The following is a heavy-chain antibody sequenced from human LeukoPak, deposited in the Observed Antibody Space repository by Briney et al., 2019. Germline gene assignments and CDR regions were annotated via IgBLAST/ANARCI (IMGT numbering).Heavy chain of an antibody. V-gene: IGHV3-7*04. CDR2: IRQDGSEK. J-gene: IGHJ5*02. Sequence: GGSLRLSGAPAGLTFSGYWITSVRQAPGKGLDWVANIRQDGSEKYYVDSVKGRFTISRDNADTSLWLPLNTPRAEDTVVDYRVRGVGWLDPWAQETLVTVSS. CDR3: VRGVGWLDP. CDR1: GLTFSGYW. D-gene: IGHD1-26*01.